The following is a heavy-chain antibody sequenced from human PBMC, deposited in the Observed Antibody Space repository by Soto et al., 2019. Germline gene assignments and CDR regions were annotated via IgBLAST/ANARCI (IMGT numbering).Heavy chain of an antibody. J-gene: IGHJ5*02. CDR1: GDTFSSYA. Sequence: SVKVSCKASGDTFSSYAISWVRQAPGQGLEWMGRIIPIFGTANYAQKFQGRVTITSDESTSTAYMELSSLRSEDTAVYYCASGTYYDFWSGYYQTSAHNWFEPWGQGTVVTVSS. V-gene: IGHV1-69*13. D-gene: IGHD3-3*01. CDR3: ASGTYYDFWSGYYQTSAHNWFEP. CDR2: IIPIFGTA.